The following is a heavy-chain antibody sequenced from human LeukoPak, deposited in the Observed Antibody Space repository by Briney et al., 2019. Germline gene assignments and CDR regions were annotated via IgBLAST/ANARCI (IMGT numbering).Heavy chain of an antibody. J-gene: IGHJ5*02. D-gene: IGHD3-3*01. Sequence: ASVKVSCKASGYTFTGYYMHWVRQAPGQGLEWMGWINPNSGGTNYAQKFQGRVTMTRDTSIGTAYMELSRLRSDDTAVYYCARGYRFYDFWSGNDWFDPWGQGTLVTVSS. CDR2: INPNSGGT. CDR1: GYTFTGYY. V-gene: IGHV1-2*02. CDR3: ARGYRFYDFWSGNDWFDP.